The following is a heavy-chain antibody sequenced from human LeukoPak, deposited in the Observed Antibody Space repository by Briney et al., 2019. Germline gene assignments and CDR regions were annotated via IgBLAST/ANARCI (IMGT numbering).Heavy chain of an antibody. V-gene: IGHV1-2*02. CDR1: GYTFTGYY. CDR3: ARNPTLQLWLPEARFDP. D-gene: IGHD5-18*01. Sequence: VASVKVSCKASGYTFTGYYMHWVRQAPGQGLEWMGWINPNNGGTKFAQKFQGRVTMTRDTSISTVYMELSRLTSDDTAVYYCARNPTLQLWLPEARFDPWGQGTLVTVSS. J-gene: IGHJ5*02. CDR2: INPNNGGT.